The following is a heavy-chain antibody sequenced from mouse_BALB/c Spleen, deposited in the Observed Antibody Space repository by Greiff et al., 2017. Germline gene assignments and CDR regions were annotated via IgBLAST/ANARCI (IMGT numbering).Heavy chain of an antibody. CDR3: ARRGNYYGAFDY. CDR1: GYTFTSYY. J-gene: IGHJ2*01. Sequence: VQLQHPGPELVKPGASVRISCKASGYTFTSYYIHWVKQRPGQGLEWIGWIYPGNVNTKYNEKFKGKATLTADKSSSTAYMQLSSLTSEDSAVYFCARRGNYYGAFDYWGQGTTLTVSS. CDR2: IYPGNVNT. V-gene: IGHV1S56*01. D-gene: IGHD1-1*01.